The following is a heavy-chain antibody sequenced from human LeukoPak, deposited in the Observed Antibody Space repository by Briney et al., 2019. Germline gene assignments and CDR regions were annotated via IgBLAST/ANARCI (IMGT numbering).Heavy chain of an antibody. Sequence: PGGSLRLSCAASGFTFSSYWMHWVRQAPGKGLVWVSRINSDGSSTSYADSVKGRFTISRDNAKNTLYLQINSLRAEDTAVYYCARERSIAAAGVLLGGGMDVWGQGTTVTVSS. D-gene: IGHD6-13*01. CDR2: INSDGSST. J-gene: IGHJ6*02. CDR1: GFTFSSYW. CDR3: ARERSIAAAGVLLGGGMDV. V-gene: IGHV3-74*01.